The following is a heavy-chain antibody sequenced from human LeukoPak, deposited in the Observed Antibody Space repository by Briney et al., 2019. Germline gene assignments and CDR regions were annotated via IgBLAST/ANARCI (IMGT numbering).Heavy chain of an antibody. CDR1: GGSIRSSSYY. D-gene: IGHD1-1*01. J-gene: IGHJ6*03. V-gene: IGHV4-39*01. CDR3: ARVELERRSTHYYYYMDV. Sequence: PSETLSLTCSVSGGSIRSSSYYWGWIRQPPGKGLDWIGSFYYSGSIYYNPSLKSRVTISVDTSKNQFSLKLSSVTAADTAVYYCARVELERRSTHYYYYMDVWGKGTTVTISS. CDR2: FYYSGSI.